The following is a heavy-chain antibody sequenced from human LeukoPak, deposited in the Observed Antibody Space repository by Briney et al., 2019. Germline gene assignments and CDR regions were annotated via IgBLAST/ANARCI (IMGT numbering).Heavy chain of an antibody. CDR3: AREPGDYGREPFGC. D-gene: IGHD4-17*01. CDR2: IYYSGST. V-gene: IGHV4-31*03. J-gene: IGHJ4*02. Sequence: SETLSLTCTVSGGSISSGGYYWSWIRQHPGKGLEWIGYIYYSGSTYYNPSLKSRVTISVDTSKNQFSLKLSSVTAADTAVYYCAREPGDYGREPFGCWGQGTLVTVSS. CDR1: GGSISSGGYY.